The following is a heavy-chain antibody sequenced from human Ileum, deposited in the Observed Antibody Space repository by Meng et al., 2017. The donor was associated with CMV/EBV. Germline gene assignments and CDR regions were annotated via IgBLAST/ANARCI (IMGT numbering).Heavy chain of an antibody. Sequence: VEAGGGLALLGGSLRLSCVVSGFSLSTFGMHWLRQAPGKGPAWVAFIYDGKDESYADPVKGRFTISTDNSKNTMYLQMNTLGPEDTAVYYCAKVGFGWYSIDYWGQGTLVTVSS. CDR3: AKVGFGWYSIDY. CDR2: IYDGKDE. V-gene: IGHV3-30*02. J-gene: IGHJ4*02. D-gene: IGHD6-19*01. CDR1: GFSLSTFG.